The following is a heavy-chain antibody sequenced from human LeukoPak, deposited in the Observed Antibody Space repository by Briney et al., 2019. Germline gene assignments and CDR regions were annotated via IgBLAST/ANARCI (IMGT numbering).Heavy chain of an antibody. D-gene: IGHD4-11*01. CDR3: ARRSFYSNYCRFDY. CDR2: IYYSGNT. V-gene: IGHV4-59*08. CDR1: GGSISSYY. Sequence: PSETLSLTCTVSGGSISSYYWSWIRQPPGKGLEWIGYIYYSGNTNYNPSLKSRVTISVDTSKNQFTLKLSSVTAADTAVHYCARRSFYSNYCRFDYWGQGTLVTVSS. J-gene: IGHJ4*02.